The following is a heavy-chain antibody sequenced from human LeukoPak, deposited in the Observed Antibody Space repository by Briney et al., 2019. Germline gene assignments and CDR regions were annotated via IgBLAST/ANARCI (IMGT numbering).Heavy chain of an antibody. CDR1: GASITTYY. D-gene: IGHD2-15*01. Sequence: SETLSLTCTVSGASITTYYWSWIRQPPGKGLGWIGYIYYSGSTNYNPSLRSRLTISLDTSKNQFSLKLSSVTAADTAVYYCARGRGGGGSSNNWLDPWGQGSLVIVSS. CDR3: ARGRGGGGSSNNWLDP. V-gene: IGHV4-59*01. J-gene: IGHJ5*02. CDR2: IYYSGST.